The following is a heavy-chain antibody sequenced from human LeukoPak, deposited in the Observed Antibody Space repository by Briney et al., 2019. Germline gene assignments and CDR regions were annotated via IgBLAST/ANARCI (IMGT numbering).Heavy chain of an antibody. CDR2: IYYSGST. V-gene: IGHV4-59*08. CDR3: ARRGYSSGFLDY. D-gene: IGHD5-18*01. J-gene: IGHJ4*02. Sequence: SETLSLTCTVTDGSISSYYWSWIRQPPGKGLEWIGYIYYSGSTNYNPSLKSRVTISVDTSKNHFSLKLSSVTAADTAVYYCARRGYSSGFLDYWGQGTLVTVSS. CDR1: DGSISSYY.